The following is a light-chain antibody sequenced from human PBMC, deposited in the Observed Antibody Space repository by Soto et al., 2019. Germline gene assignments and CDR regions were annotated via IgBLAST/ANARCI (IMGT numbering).Light chain of an antibody. J-gene: IGKJ2*01. CDR2: DAS. Sequence: DIQMTQSPSSLSASVGDRVTITCQASQDISTFLNWYHHRPGKAPKLLIYDASHLQSGVASRFSASGAGTDFTFTISSLQPEDVGTYYCQQYDTPSYNFGQGTKLGI. V-gene: IGKV1-33*01. CDR1: QDISTF. CDR3: QQYDTPSYN.